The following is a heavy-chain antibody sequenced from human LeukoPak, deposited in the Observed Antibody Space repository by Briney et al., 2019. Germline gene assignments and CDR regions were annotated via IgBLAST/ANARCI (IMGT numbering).Heavy chain of an antibody. V-gene: IGHV3-30*02. Sequence: GGSLRLSCAASGFTFSSYGMHWVRQAPGKGLEWVAFIRYDGSNKYYADSVKGRFTISRDNSKNTLYLQMNSLRAEDTAVYYCAKDGRERFPGMRYYYYMDVWGKGTTVTVSS. J-gene: IGHJ6*03. CDR2: IRYDGSNK. D-gene: IGHD1-1*01. CDR3: AKDGRERFPGMRYYYYMDV. CDR1: GFTFSSYG.